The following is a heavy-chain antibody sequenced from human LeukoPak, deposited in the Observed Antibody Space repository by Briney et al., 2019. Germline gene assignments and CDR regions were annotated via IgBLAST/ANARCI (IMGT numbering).Heavy chain of an antibody. V-gene: IGHV3-23*01. J-gene: IGHJ6*02. CDR2: ISGSGDST. CDR3: AKDRSDSSSWYCVDV. CDR1: GFTFSNYG. D-gene: IGHD6-13*01. Sequence: GGSLRLSCTASGFTFSNYGMHWVRQAPGKGLEWVSGISGSGDSTYFADSVKGRFTISRDNSKNTLYLQMNSLRAEDTAVYYCAKDRSDSSSWYCVDVWGQGTTVTVSS.